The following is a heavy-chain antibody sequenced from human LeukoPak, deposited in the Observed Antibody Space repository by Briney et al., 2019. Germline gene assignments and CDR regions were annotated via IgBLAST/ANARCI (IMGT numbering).Heavy chain of an antibody. D-gene: IGHD3-3*01. V-gene: IGHV4-39*01. CDR2: IYYSGST. J-gene: IGHJ4*02. CDR1: AGSISSSSYY. Sequence: PSETLSLTCTVSAGSISSSSYYWGWILQPPGKGLEWIGSIYYSGSTYYNPSLKSRVTISVDTSKNQFSLKLSSVTAADTAVYYCARVRAAVNYDFWSGYYDGGVDYWGQGTLVTVSS. CDR3: ARVRAAVNYDFWSGYYDGGVDY.